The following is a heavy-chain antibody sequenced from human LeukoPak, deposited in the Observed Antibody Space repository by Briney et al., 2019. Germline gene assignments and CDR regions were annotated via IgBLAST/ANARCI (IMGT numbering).Heavy chain of an antibody. J-gene: IGHJ4*02. CDR3: AKEFGESYQLLYCFDY. V-gene: IGHV3-30*18. CDR2: ISYDGSNK. Sequence: GGSLRLSCAASGLTFSSYGMHWVRQAPGKGLEWVAVISYDGSNKYYADSVKGRFTISRDNSKNTLYPQMNSLRAEDTAVYYCAKEFGESYQLLYCFDYWGQGTLVTVSS. CDR1: GLTFSSYG. D-gene: IGHD2-2*01.